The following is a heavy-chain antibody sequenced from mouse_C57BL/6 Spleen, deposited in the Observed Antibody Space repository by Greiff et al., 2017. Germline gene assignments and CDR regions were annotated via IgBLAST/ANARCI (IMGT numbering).Heavy chain of an antibody. CDR1: GYSITSGYY. D-gene: IGHD1-1*02. J-gene: IGHJ2*01. CDR2: ISYDGSN. CDR3: ARAGYGRYYFDY. V-gene: IGHV3-6*01. Sequence: EVQLQQSGPGLVKPSQSLSLTCSVTGYSITSGYYWNWIRQFPGNKLEWMGYISYDGSNNYNPSLKNRISITRDTSKNQFFLKLNSVTTEDTATYYCARAGYGRYYFDYWGQGTTLTVSS.